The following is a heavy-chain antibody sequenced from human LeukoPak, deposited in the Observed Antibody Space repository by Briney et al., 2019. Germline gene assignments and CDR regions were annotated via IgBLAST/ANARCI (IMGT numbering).Heavy chain of an antibody. Sequence: GGSLRLSCAASGFAFRSYSMNWVRQAPGKGLEWVSSISSSSRYIYYADSVKGRFTISRDNAKNSLYLQMNSLRAEDTAVYYCARETYCTNTSCPIGDHFDYWGQGTLVTVSS. V-gene: IGHV3-21*01. J-gene: IGHJ4*02. CDR3: ARETYCTNTSCPIGDHFDY. CDR2: ISSSSRYI. D-gene: IGHD2-2*01. CDR1: GFAFRSYS.